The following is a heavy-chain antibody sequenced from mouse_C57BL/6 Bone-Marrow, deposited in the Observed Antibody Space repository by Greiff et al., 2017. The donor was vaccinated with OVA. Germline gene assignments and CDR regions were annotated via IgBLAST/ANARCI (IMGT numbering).Heavy chain of an antibody. CDR3: ARYKGRVAVDYFDY. Sequence: EVMLVESGGGLVQPGDSLSLSCAASGFTFTNYYMSWVRQPPGKALEWLAFIRNKPNGSTSEYSASVKGRFTISRYNSQSILYLQMKALRAEDSATYYCARYKGRVAVDYFDYWGQGTALTVSS. CDR1: GFTFTNYY. V-gene: IGHV7-3*01. CDR2: IRNKPNGSTS. D-gene: IGHD1-1*01. J-gene: IGHJ2*01.